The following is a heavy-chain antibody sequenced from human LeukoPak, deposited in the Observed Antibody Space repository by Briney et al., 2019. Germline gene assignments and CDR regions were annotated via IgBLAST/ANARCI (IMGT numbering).Heavy chain of an antibody. CDR3: ARPADVLRFLEWLPIDY. V-gene: IGHV3-23*01. Sequence: PGGSLRLSCAASEFTFSKFPMGWVRQAPGRGLEWVSAISASGDVTFHADSVRGRFTISRDNSKNTLYLQMNSLRAEDTAVYYCARPADVLRFLEWLPIDYWGQGTLVTVSS. CDR1: EFTFSKFP. CDR2: ISASGDVT. D-gene: IGHD3-3*01. J-gene: IGHJ4*02.